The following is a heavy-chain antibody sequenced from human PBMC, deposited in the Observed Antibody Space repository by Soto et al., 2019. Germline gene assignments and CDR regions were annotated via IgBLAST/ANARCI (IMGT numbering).Heavy chain of an antibody. D-gene: IGHD6-19*01. Sequence: GSLRLSCAASGFNFGVFGMHWVRQAPGKGLEWLSVLSYEGSEEYYADSVRGRFTISRDNSKNTLFLQMDSLRVDDTGVYYCALTRRSSLLEVAGPGFEYWGQGTLVTVSS. CDR1: GFNFGVFG. CDR2: LSYEGSEE. CDR3: ALTRRSSLLEVAGPGFEY. V-gene: IGHV3-30*03. J-gene: IGHJ4*02.